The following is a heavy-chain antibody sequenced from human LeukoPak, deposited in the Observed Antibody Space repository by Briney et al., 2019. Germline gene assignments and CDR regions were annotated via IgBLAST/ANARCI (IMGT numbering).Heavy chain of an antibody. Sequence: SETLSLTCTVSGGSISSYYWSWIRQPPGKGLEWIGNIYDSGSTNYNPSLMSRVTMSVDTSKNQFSLKVNSVTAADTAVYYCARDPRGYSYGPGPYAFDIWGQGTMVTVSS. CDR1: GGSISSYY. D-gene: IGHD5-18*01. CDR2: IYDSGST. J-gene: IGHJ3*02. CDR3: ARDPRGYSYGPGPYAFDI. V-gene: IGHV4-59*01.